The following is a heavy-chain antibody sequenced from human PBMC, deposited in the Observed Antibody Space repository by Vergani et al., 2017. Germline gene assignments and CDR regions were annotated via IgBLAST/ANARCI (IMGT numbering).Heavy chain of an antibody. V-gene: IGHV1-2*02. Sequence: QVQLVQSGAEVKKPGASVKVSCKASGYTFSDHHLHWVRQAPGQGLEWVGWININSGATKLAQKFQGRVTMGTDTSISTGYMELSSLRSDDTAVYYCARLGSVVVPGARPHDLWVQGTLITVSS. CDR1: GYTFSDHH. D-gene: IGHD2-21*01. CDR3: ARLGSVVVPGARPHDL. J-gene: IGHJ4*02. CDR2: ININSGAT.